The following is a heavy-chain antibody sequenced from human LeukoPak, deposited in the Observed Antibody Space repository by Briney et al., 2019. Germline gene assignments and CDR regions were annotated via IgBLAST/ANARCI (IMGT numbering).Heavy chain of an antibody. V-gene: IGHV3-30*14. CDR2: ISYDGSNK. J-gene: IGHJ4*02. CDR1: GFTFSSYA. Sequence: GGSLRLSCAASGFTFSSYAMHWVRQAPGKGLEWVAVISYDGSNKYYADSVKGRFTISRDNSKNTLYLQMNSLRAEDTAVYYCARENPPDYWGQGTLVTVSS. CDR3: ARENPPDY.